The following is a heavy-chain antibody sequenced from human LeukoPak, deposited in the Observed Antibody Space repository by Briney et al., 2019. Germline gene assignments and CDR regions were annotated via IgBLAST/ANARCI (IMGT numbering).Heavy chain of an antibody. CDR3: ARLTIGGWFDS. V-gene: IGHV4-34*01. CDR1: GGSFSAYY. J-gene: IGHJ5*01. Sequence: SETLSLTCAVYGGSFSAYYWSWVRQTPGKGLEWIAEINHSGITNYNPSLKSRVTISVDTSRNQFSLKLSSVTAADTAVYYCARLTIGGWFDSWGQGTLVTVSS. D-gene: IGHD1-14*01. CDR2: INHSGIT.